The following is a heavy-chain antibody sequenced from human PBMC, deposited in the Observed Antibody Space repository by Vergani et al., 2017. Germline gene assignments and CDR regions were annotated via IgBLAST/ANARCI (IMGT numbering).Heavy chain of an antibody. V-gene: IGHV3-23*01. D-gene: IGHD3-22*01. J-gene: IGHJ4*02. CDR1: GFTFSSYA. CDR2: ISCSGGST. Sequence: EVQLLESGGGLVQPGGSLRLSCAASGFTFSSYAMSWVRQAPGKGLEWVSAISCSGGSTCYADSVKGRFTISRDNSKNTLSLQMNSLRAEDTAEYYCAKARSSLVCYYDSSGYYYFDYWGQGTLVTVSS. CDR3: AKARSSLVCYYDSSGYYYFDY.